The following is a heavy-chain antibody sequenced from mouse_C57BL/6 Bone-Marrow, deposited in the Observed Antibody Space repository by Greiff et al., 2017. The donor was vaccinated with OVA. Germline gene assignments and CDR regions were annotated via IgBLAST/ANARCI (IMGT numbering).Heavy chain of an antibody. Sequence: EVKLQESGAELVRPGASVKLSCTASGFNIKDDYMHWVKQRPEQGLEWIGWIDPENGDTEYASKFQGKATITADTSSNTAYLQLSSLTSEDTAVYYCTTPNCDYFDYWGQGTTLTVSS. CDR2: IDPENGDT. J-gene: IGHJ2*01. CDR3: TTPNCDYFDY. CDR1: GFNIKDDY. D-gene: IGHD4-1*01. V-gene: IGHV14-4*01.